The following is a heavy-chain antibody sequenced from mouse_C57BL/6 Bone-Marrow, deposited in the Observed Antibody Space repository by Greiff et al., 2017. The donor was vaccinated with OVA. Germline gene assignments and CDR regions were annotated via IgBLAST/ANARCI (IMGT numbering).Heavy chain of an antibody. V-gene: IGHV1-50*01. CDR2: IDPSDSYT. CDR1: GYTFTSYW. J-gene: IGHJ4*01. D-gene: IGHD2-5*01. Sequence: QVQLQQPGAELVKPGASVKLSCKASGYTFTSYWMQWVKQRPGQGLQWIGEIDPSDSYTNYNQKFKGKATLTVDTSSSTAYMQLSSLTSEDSAVYYCSRGGSNYGYAMDYWGQGTSVTVSS. CDR3: SRGGSNYGYAMDY.